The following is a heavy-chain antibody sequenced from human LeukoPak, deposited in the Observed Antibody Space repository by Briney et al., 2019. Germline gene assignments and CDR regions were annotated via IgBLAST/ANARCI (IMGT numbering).Heavy chain of an antibody. V-gene: IGHV3-7*01. Sequence: GGSLRLSCAASGFTFSGYWMSWVRQAPGKGLEWVANIKKDGGERYYVDSVKGRFTISRDNAKNSLYLQMNSLRAEDTAVYYCASYYDSSGFDYWGQGTLVTVSS. D-gene: IGHD3-22*01. CDR2: IKKDGGER. J-gene: IGHJ4*02. CDR3: ASYYDSSGFDY. CDR1: GFTFSGYW.